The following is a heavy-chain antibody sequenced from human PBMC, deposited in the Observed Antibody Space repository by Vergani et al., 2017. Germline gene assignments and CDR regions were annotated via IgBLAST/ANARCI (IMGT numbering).Heavy chain of an antibody. CDR2: INTNTGHP. CDR1: QYTFTNYA. V-gene: IGHV7-4-1*02. J-gene: IGHJ5*02. CDR3: ARGWEMATITGFDA. D-gene: IGHD5-24*01. Sequence: EYLVQSGSELKKPGASVKVSCKASQYTFTNYAITWVRQAPGQGLEWMGWINTNTGHPTYAQGLTGRFVFASDTSVSTTYLQISSLKAEDSAVYYCARGWEMATITGFDAWGQGTLVTVSS.